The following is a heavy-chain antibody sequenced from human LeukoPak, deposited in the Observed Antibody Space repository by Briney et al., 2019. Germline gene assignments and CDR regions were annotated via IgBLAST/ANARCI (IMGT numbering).Heavy chain of an antibody. V-gene: IGHV3-11*04. CDR2: IGTSGSTI. J-gene: IGHJ4*02. Sequence: GGSLRLSCAASGFTFSDYYMSWIRQAPGKGLGWFSYIGTSGSTIYYADSVKGRFTISRDNAKKSLYLQMNSLRAEDTAVYYCARGSMITFGGVLDYWGQGTLVTVSS. CDR1: GFTFSDYY. CDR3: ARGSMITFGGVLDY. D-gene: IGHD3-16*01.